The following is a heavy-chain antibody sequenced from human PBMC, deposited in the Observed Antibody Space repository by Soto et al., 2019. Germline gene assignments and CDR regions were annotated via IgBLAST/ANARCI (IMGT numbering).Heavy chain of an antibody. CDR3: ATGTRVSGSYYYYGMDV. CDR1: GGTFSSYA. CDR2: IIPIFGTA. J-gene: IGHJ6*02. D-gene: IGHD1-26*01. V-gene: IGHV1-69*13. Sequence: SVKVSCKASGGTFSSYAISWVRQAPGQGLEWMGGIIPIFGTANYAQKFQGRVTITADESTSTAYMELSSLRSEDTAVYYCATGTRVSGSYYYYGMDVWGQGNPGHRLL.